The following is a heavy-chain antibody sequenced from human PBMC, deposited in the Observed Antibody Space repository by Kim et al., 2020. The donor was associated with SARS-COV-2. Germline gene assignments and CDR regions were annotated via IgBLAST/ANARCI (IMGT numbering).Heavy chain of an antibody. D-gene: IGHD1-26*01. Sequence: THSPSFQGHVTSSADKSISTAYLQWSSLKASDTAMYYCARLPYSGSYYDYWGQGTLVTVSS. CDR3: ARLPYSGSYYDY. J-gene: IGHJ4*02. V-gene: IGHV5-10-1*01.